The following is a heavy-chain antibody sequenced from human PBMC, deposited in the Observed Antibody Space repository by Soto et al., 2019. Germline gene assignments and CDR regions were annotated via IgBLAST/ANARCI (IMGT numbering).Heavy chain of an antibody. V-gene: IGHV3-23*01. CDR1: GFIFTNYA. J-gene: IGHJ3*01. D-gene: IGHD5-12*01. CDR2: IGGRGNSA. CDR3: VREGRGSFDF. Sequence: GSLRLSCAASGFIFTNYAMNWVRQAPGKGLEWVSVIGGRGNSAYYADSVQGRFTISRDNSKNTLSLQMSSLTADDTAIYYCVREGRGSFDFWGRGTRVTVSS.